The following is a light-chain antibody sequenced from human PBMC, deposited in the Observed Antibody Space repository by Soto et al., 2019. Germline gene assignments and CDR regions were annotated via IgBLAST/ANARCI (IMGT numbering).Light chain of an antibody. V-gene: IGKV3-11*01. Sequence: ELVLTQSPATLSLSPGERATLSCRASHSVSSYLAWYQHKPGQAPRLLISDASNRATGIPARFSGSGSGTDFTLRISSLEPDDVAVYCGQQRRNWTPPFTVGQGIRLEIK. CDR2: DAS. J-gene: IGKJ5*01. CDR3: QQRRNWTPPFT. CDR1: HSVSSY.